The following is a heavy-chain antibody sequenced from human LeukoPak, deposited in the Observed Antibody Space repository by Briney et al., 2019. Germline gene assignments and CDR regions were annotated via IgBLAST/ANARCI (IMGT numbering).Heavy chain of an antibody. Sequence: GGSLRLSCAASGFTFSDYSMNWVRQAPGKGLEWVSAISGSGGSTYYADSVKGRFTISRDNSKNTLYLQMNSLRAEDTAVYYCARHYCSSTSCYPDYYYGMDVWGQGTTVTVSS. V-gene: IGHV3-23*01. CDR2: ISGSGGST. D-gene: IGHD2-2*01. CDR1: GFTFSDYS. J-gene: IGHJ6*02. CDR3: ARHYCSSTSCYPDYYYGMDV.